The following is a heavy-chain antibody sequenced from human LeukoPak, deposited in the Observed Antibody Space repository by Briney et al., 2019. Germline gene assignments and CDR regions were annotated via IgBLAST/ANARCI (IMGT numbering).Heavy chain of an antibody. CDR2: IKSKTDGGTT. Sequence: GGSLRLFCAASGFTFSNAWMSWVRQAPGKGLEWVGRIKSKTDGGTTDYAAPVKGRFTISRDNAKNSLYLQMNSLRAEDTAVYYCARDYGGSSPFDYWGQGTLVTVSS. D-gene: IGHD4-23*01. J-gene: IGHJ4*02. V-gene: IGHV3-15*01. CDR1: GFTFSNAW. CDR3: ARDYGGSSPFDY.